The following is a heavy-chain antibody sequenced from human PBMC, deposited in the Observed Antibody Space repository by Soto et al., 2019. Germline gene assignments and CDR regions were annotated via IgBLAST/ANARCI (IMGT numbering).Heavy chain of an antibody. J-gene: IGHJ6*02. V-gene: IGHV2-70*13. D-gene: IGHD1-20*01. CDR2: IERDDDDK. CDR3: ARSIRGPRRFNGMDV. CDR1: GFSLTSPGMC. Sequence: SGPTLVNPTETLTLTCTFSGFSLTSPGMCVSWIRQSPGKALEWLALIERDDDDKYYSASLKTRLTISKDTRKNQVVLTMANMEPADTATYYCARSIRGPRRFNGMDVWGQGTTVTVSS.